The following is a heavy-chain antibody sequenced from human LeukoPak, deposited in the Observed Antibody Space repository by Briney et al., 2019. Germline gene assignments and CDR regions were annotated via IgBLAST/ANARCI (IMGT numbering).Heavy chain of an antibody. D-gene: IGHD6-25*01. Sequence: PSETLSLTCTVSGGPISNYYWTWIRQSPGQGLEWIGYVYNSGITDYNPSLKSRLTISVDTSKNQFSLKLSSMTAADTAVYYCASSRGLAGAATVIDYWGQGTLVTVSS. CDR3: ASSRGLAGAATVIDY. CDR1: GGPISNYY. V-gene: IGHV4-59*08. J-gene: IGHJ4*02. CDR2: VYNSGIT.